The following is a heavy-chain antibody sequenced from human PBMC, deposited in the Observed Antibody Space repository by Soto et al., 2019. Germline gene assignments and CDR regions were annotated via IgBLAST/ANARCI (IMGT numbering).Heavy chain of an antibody. D-gene: IGHD2-15*01. CDR2: IYYSAST. CDR3: ARGSLSGGRYYYYCYMDV. J-gene: IGHJ6*03. Sequence: QVQLQESGPGLVKPSETLSLTCTVSGGSISSYYWSWIRQPPGKGLEWIGYIYYSASTNYNPSLKGRGTVAVDTTKNQFSRKLSSVAAADTAVYYCARGSLSGGRYYYYCYMDVWGQGTTVTVSS. CDR1: GGSISSYY. V-gene: IGHV4-59*08.